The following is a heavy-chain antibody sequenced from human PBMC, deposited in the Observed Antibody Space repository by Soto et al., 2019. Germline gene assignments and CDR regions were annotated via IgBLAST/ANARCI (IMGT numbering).Heavy chain of an antibody. CDR2: IYYSGST. Sequence: QVQLQESGPGLVKPSETLSLTCTVSGGSINSYYWSWIRQPPGKGLEWIGYIYYSGSTNYNPSLKRLVTIPVDTSKTHFSLKLSSVTAAETAVYSCARRYGSGFDCWGQGTLVTVSS. CDR3: ARRYGSGFDC. CDR1: GGSINSYY. D-gene: IGHD3-10*01. J-gene: IGHJ4*02. V-gene: IGHV4-59*08.